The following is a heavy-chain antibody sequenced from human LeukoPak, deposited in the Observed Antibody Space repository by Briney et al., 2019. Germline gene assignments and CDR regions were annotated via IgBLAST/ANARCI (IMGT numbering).Heavy chain of an antibody. J-gene: IGHJ3*02. CDR2: IYTSGST. CDR1: GGSISSYY. D-gene: IGHD4-11*01. V-gene: IGHV4-4*07. CDR3: ARSYARTVTPLDAFDI. Sequence: SETLSLTCTVSGGSISSYYWSWIRQPAGKGLEWIGRIYTSGSTNYNPSLKSRVAMSVDTSKNQFSLKLSSVTAADTAVYYCARSYARTVTPLDAFDIWGQGTMVTVFS.